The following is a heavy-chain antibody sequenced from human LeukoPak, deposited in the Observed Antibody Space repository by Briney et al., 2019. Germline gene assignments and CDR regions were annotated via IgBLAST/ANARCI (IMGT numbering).Heavy chain of an antibody. CDR2: IYYSGRN. J-gene: IGHJ4*02. V-gene: IGHV4-39*01. Sequence: NSSETLSLTCTVSGGFISNSNYHWGWIRQTPGKGLEWIGCIYYSGRNYHNQYLNSRITISVDTSNNQFSLKLNSVTAADTSVYYCVRRYYYDRSCTTLGGEGTLVIVS. CDR1: GGFISNSNYH. CDR3: VRRYYYDRSCTTL. D-gene: IGHD3-22*01.